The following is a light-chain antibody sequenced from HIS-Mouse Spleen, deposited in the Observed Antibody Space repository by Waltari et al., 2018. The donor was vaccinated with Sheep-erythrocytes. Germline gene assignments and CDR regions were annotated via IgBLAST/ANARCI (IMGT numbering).Light chain of an antibody. V-gene: IGLV2-23*01. CDR3: CSYAGSSTPWV. Sequence: QSALTQPAAVSGSPGHPSTISCHVTRIDDGSDNVVSYYQQHPGKAPKLMTYEGSKRPSGVSNRFSGSKSGNTASLTISGLQAEDEADYYCCSYAGSSTPWVFGGGTKLTVL. J-gene: IGLJ3*02. CDR1: RIDDGSDNV. CDR2: EGS.